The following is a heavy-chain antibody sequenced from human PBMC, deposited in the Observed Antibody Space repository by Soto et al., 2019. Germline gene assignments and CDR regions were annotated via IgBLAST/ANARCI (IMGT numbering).Heavy chain of an antibody. D-gene: IGHD5-18*01. V-gene: IGHV3-15*01. CDR3: AITAMINRDSSTSFDY. CDR1: GLTFSNVW. J-gene: IGHJ4*02. CDR2: IKSKSDGETA. Sequence: EVQLVESGGGSVKPGGSLRLSCAASGLTFSNVWMTWVRQAPGKGLEWVGRIKSKSDGETADVAAPVKARFTISRDDSKNTVFLEMNSVKSEDTALYYCAITAMINRDSSTSFDYWGRGTQVTVSS.